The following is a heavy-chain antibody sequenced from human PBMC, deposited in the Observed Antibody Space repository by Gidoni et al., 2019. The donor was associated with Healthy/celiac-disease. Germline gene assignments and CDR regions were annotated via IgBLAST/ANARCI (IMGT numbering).Heavy chain of an antibody. Sequence: EVQLVESGGGLVKPGGSRRLSCAASGFTFSSYSMNWVRQAPGKGLEWVSSISSSSSYIYYADSVKGRCTISRDNAKNSLYLQMNSLRAEDTAVYYCARGDRFLEWFWGQGTLVTVSS. V-gene: IGHV3-21*01. J-gene: IGHJ4*02. CDR1: GFTFSSYS. D-gene: IGHD3-3*01. CDR2: ISSSSSYI. CDR3: ARGDRFLEWF.